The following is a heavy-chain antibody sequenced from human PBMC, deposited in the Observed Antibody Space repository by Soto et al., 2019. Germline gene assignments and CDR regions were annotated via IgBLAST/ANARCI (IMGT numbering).Heavy chain of an antibody. CDR1: GDSVSSGSYY. CDR3: VRDGTKTLRDWFDP. Sequence: SETLSLTCTVSGDSVSSGSYYWSWIRQPPGKGLEWIGYIYATGTTDYNPSLKSRVMMSVDTSKKQFSLKLRSVTAADTAVYYCVRDGTKTLRDWFDPWGQGISVTVSS. J-gene: IGHJ5*02. V-gene: IGHV4-61*01. D-gene: IGHD1-1*01. CDR2: IYATGTT.